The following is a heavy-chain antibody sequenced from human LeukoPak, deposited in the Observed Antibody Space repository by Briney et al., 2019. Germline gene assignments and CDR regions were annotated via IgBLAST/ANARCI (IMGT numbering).Heavy chain of an antibody. CDR2: IYPGDSDT. CDR1: GYSFSSYW. Sequence: GESLKISCKGSGYSFSSYWIGWVRQMPGKGLGWMGIIYPGDSDTRYSPSFQGQVTISADKSISIAYLQWSSLKASDTAMYYCARRMDTAIFFDYWGQGTLVTVSS. J-gene: IGHJ4*02. D-gene: IGHD5-18*01. CDR3: ARRMDTAIFFDY. V-gene: IGHV5-51*01.